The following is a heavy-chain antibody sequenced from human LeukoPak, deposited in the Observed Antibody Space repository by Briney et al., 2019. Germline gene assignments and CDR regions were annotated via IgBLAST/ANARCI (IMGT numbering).Heavy chain of an antibody. CDR1: GFTFSSYN. CDR3: AKQDGSSYYYYGMDV. CDR2: ISYDGSDK. V-gene: IGHV3-30-3*01. Sequence: GGSLRLSCAASGFTFSSYNMHWVRQAPGKGLEWVAVISYDGSDKYYADSVKGLFTISRDSSKSTLYLQMNSLRAEDTAVYYCAKQDGSSYYYYGMDVWGQGTTVTVSS. J-gene: IGHJ6*02. D-gene: IGHD3-10*01.